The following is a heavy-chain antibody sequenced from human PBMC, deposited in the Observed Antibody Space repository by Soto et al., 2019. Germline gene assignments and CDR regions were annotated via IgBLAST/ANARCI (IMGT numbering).Heavy chain of an antibody. V-gene: IGHV3-9*01. CDR3: ARDQDLGGYDLRPMYGLDV. CDR2: INWNSETV. D-gene: IGHD5-12*01. J-gene: IGHJ6*02. Sequence: SLRLSCAPSGFTFDDYAMHWVRQIPGKGLEWVSGINWNSETVGYADSVKGRFTISRDSAKNSLYLQMTTLRPEDTALYFCARDQDLGGYDLRPMYGLDVWGQGTTVTVSS. CDR1: GFTFDDYA.